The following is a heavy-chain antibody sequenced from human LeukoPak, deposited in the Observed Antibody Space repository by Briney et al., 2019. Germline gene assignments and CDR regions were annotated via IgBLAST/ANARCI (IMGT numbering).Heavy chain of an antibody. CDR2: IYYSGST. Sequence: SETLSLTCTVSGGSIRSTSYYWGWIRQPPGKGLEWIGTIYYSGSTYYNPSLKSRVTISVDTSKNQFSLKLSSVTAADTAVYYCTRGSIAYYYMDVWGKGTTVTISS. D-gene: IGHD3-22*01. CDR1: GGSIRSTSYY. J-gene: IGHJ6*03. V-gene: IGHV4-39*07. CDR3: TRGSIAYYYMDV.